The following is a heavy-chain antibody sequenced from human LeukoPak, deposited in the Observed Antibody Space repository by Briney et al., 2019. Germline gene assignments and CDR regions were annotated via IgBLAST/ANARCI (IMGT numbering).Heavy chain of an antibody. CDR2: IYYSGST. CDR1: GGSISSYY. J-gene: IGHJ4*02. V-gene: IGHV4-59*01. D-gene: IGHD6-13*01. CDR3: ARGGGQQLTHKHSFDY. Sequence: SEALSLTCTVSGGSISSYYWSWIRQPPGKGLEWIGYIYYSGSTNYNPSLKSRVTISVDTSKNQFSLKLSSVTAADTAVYYCARGGGQQLTHKHSFDYWGQGTLVTVSS.